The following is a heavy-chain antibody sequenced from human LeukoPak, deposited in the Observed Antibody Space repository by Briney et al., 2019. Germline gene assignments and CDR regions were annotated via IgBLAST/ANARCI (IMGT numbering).Heavy chain of an antibody. CDR3: ARDQLYCSSSSCRNLGWFDP. J-gene: IGHJ5*02. D-gene: IGHD2-2*01. Sequence: SETLSLTCAVYGGSFSGYYWSWIRQPPGKGLEWIGEINHSGSTNYNPSLKSRVTISVDTSKNQFSLKLSSVTAADTAVYYCARDQLYCSSSSCRNLGWFDPWGQGTLVTVSS. CDR2: INHSGST. V-gene: IGHV4-34*01. CDR1: GGSFSGYY.